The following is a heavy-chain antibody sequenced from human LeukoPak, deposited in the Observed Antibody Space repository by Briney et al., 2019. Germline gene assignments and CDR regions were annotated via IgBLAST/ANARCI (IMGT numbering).Heavy chain of an antibody. CDR3: ARDPARYCGGDCYWGYFDY. V-gene: IGHV3-53*01. CDR1: GFTVSSNY. J-gene: IGHJ4*02. Sequence: GGSLRLSRAASGFTVSSNYMSWVRQAPGKGLEWVSVIYSGGSTYYADSVKGRFTISRDNSKNTLYLQMNSLRAEDTAVYYCARDPARYCGGDCYWGYFDYWGQGTLVTVSS. CDR2: IYSGGST. D-gene: IGHD2-21*02.